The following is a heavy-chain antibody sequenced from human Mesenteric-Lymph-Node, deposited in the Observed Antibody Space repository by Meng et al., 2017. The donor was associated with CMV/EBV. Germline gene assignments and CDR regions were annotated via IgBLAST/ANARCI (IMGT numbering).Heavy chain of an antibody. CDR3: ASGGVANY. CDR2: IWYDGGNK. J-gene: IGHJ4*02. CDR1: GFTFSSYG. D-gene: IGHD3-16*01. V-gene: IGHV3-33*01. Sequence: LSLTCAASGFTFSSYGMHWVRQAPGKGLEWVAVIWYDGGNKYYADSVKGRFTISRDNSKNTLYLQMNSLRAEDTAVYYCASGGVANYWGQGTLVTVSS.